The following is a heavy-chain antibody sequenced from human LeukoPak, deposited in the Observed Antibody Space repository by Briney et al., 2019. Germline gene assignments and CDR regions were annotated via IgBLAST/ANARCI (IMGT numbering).Heavy chain of an antibody. CDR3: ARDLGVVEFDP. Sequence: SQTLSLTCTVSGGSISSGSYSWSWIRQPAGKGLEWIGHIYTSGSTNYNPSLKSRVTISVDTSKNQFSLKLSSVTAADTAVYYCARDLGVVEFDPWGQGTLVTVSS. D-gene: IGHD3-16*01. J-gene: IGHJ5*02. CDR2: IYTSGST. CDR1: GGSISSGSYS. V-gene: IGHV4-61*09.